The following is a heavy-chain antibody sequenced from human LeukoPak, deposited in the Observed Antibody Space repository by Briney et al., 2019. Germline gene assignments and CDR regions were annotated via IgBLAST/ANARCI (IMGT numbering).Heavy chain of an antibody. CDR1: GYTFTGYY. CDR3: ARGSSSTEGAFDI. CDR2: INPNSGGT. D-gene: IGHD6-6*01. J-gene: IGHJ3*02. Sequence: ASVKVSCKASGYTFTGYYMHRVRQAPGQGLEWMGWINPNSGGTNYAQKFQGWVTMTRDTSISTAYMELSRLRSDDTAVYYCARGSSSTEGAFDIWGQGTMVTVSS. V-gene: IGHV1-2*04.